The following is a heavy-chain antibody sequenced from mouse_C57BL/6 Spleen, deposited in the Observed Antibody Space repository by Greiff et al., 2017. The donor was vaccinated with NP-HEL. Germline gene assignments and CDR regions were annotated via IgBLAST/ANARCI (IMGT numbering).Heavy chain of an antibody. Sequence: QVQLQQSGAELVRPGTSVKMSCKASGYTFTNYWIGWAKQRPGHGLEWIGDIYPGGGYTNYNEKFKGKATLTADKSSSTAYMQFRSLTSEDSAIHYCALRQRRLRGSYYAMDYWGQGTSVTVSS. V-gene: IGHV1-63*01. CDR3: ALRQRRLRGSYYAMDY. CDR2: IYPGGGYT. D-gene: IGHD3-2*02. CDR1: GYTFTNYW. J-gene: IGHJ4*01.